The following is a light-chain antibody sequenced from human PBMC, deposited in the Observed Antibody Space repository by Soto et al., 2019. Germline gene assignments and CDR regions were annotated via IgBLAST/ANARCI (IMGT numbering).Light chain of an antibody. CDR2: DAS. V-gene: IGKV3-20*01. CDR1: QSVSSK. CDR3: QQFSSYPLT. Sequence: EMVMTQSPATLSVSPGERATLSCRASQSVSSKLAWYQQKPGQAPRLLIYDASSRATGIPDRFSGGGSGTDFTLTISRLEPEDFAVYYCQQFSSYPLTFGGGTKVDIK. J-gene: IGKJ4*01.